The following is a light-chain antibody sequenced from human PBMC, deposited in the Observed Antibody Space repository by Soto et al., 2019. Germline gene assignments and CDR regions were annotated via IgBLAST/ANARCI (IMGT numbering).Light chain of an antibody. CDR1: SSDVGGYNY. J-gene: IGLJ2*01. CDR3: SSYTISSPHVV. V-gene: IGLV2-14*01. CDR2: DVS. Sequence: QSALTQPASVSGSPGQSITISCTGTSSDVGGYNYVSWYQQHPGKAPKLMIYDVSNRPSGVSNRFSGSKSGNTASLTISGLQDEDEADYYCSSYTISSPHVVFGGGTKLTVL.